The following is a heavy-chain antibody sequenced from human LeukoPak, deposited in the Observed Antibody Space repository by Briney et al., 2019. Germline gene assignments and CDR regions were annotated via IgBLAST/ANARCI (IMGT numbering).Heavy chain of an antibody. CDR1: SYTFTSYY. V-gene: IGHV1-46*01. CDR3: ARDTAMVKNYYDSSGLYVWDY. D-gene: IGHD3-22*01. Sequence: ASVKVSCKASSYTFTSYYMHWLRQAPGQGLEWMGIINPSGGSTSYAQKFQGRVTMTMDMSTSTVYMELSSLRSEDTAVYYCARDTAMVKNYYDSSGLYVWDYWGQGTLVTVSS. J-gene: IGHJ4*02. CDR2: INPSGGST.